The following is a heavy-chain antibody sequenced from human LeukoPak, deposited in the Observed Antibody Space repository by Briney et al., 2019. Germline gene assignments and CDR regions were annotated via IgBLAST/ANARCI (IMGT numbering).Heavy chain of an antibody. CDR2: ISTYNGDT. J-gene: IGHJ5*02. Sequence: EASVKVSCKTSGYTFTSHGINWVRQAPGQGLEWMGWISTYNGDTNSAQKFQGRVTLTTDTSTSTAYMELRSLRYDDTAVYYCTRRGPPATNWFDPWGQGTLVTVSS. D-gene: IGHD3-10*01. CDR3: TRRGPPATNWFDP. CDR1: GYTFTSHG. V-gene: IGHV1-18*01.